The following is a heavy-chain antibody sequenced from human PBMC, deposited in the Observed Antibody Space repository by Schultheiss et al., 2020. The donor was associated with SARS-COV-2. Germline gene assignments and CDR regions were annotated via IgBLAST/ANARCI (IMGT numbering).Heavy chain of an antibody. CDR3: ACYSSSLLVRFDP. V-gene: IGHV3-30*03. D-gene: IGHD6-6*01. Sequence: GGSLRLSCAASGFTLNDYWMSWVRQAPGKGLEWVAVISYDGSNKYYADSVKGRFTISRDNSKNTLYLQMNSLRAEDTAVYYCACYSSSLLVRFDPWGQGTLVTVSS. CDR1: GFTLNDYW. J-gene: IGHJ5*02. CDR2: ISYDGSNK.